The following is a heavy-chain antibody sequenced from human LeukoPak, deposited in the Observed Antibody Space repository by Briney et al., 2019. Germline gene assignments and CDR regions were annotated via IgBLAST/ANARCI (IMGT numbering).Heavy chain of an antibody. J-gene: IGHJ6*02. CDR1: GLIFRAYG. D-gene: IGHD3-22*01. Sequence: GGSLRLSCLVSGLIFRAYGMHWLRQAPGKGLEWVAVVSPDGHNKFYPDSVRGRFTISRDNSQNTVVLQMDSLTADDTGVYYCTTEDTTWNAYDSWGQGTTVIASS. CDR3: TTEDTTWNAYDS. CDR2: VSPDGHNK. V-gene: IGHV3-30*03.